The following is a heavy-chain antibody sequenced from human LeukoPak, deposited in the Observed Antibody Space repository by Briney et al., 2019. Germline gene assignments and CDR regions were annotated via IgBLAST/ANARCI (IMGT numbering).Heavy chain of an antibody. J-gene: IGHJ1*01. CDR1: GYTFTSYY. CDR3: ARVGPSNYYDSSEYFQH. D-gene: IGHD3-22*01. Sequence: ASVKVSCKASGYTFTSYYMHWVRQAPGQGLEWMGIINPSGGSTSYAQKFQGRLTMTRDMSTRTVYMELSSLRSDDTAVYYCARVGPSNYYDSSEYFQHWGQGTLVTVSS. V-gene: IGHV1-46*01. CDR2: INPSGGST.